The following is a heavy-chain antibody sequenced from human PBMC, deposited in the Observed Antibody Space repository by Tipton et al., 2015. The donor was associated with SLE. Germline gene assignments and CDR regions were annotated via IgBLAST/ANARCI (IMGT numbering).Heavy chain of an antibody. D-gene: IGHD3-10*01. Sequence: SLRLSCAASGFTFSNYAMHWVRQAPGKGLEWVAVISYDGSNKYYADSVKGRFTISRDNSKNTLYLQMNSLRTEDTAVYYCARSSGRLDYWRQGTLVTGSS. CDR1: GFTFSNYA. V-gene: IGHV3-30*04. CDR3: ARSSGRLDY. CDR2: ISYDGSNK. J-gene: IGHJ4*02.